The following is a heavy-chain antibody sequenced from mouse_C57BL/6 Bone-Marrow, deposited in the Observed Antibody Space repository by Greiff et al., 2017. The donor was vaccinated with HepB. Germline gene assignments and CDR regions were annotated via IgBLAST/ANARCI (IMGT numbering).Heavy chain of an antibody. D-gene: IGHD1-1*01. CDR1: GFTFSDYG. J-gene: IGHJ4*01. V-gene: IGHV5-17*01. CDR2: ISSGSSTI. CDR3: AREDYYGKDYAMDY. Sequence: DVMLVESGGGLVKPGGSLKLSCAASGFTFSDYGMHWVRQAPEKGLEWVAYISSGSSTIYYADTVKGRFTISRANAKNTLFLQMTSLRSEDTAMYYCAREDYYGKDYAMDYWGQGTSVTVSS.